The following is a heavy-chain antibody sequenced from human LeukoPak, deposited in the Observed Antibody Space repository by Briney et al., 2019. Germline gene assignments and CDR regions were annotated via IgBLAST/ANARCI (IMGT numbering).Heavy chain of an antibody. CDR3: ARGPATVLMVYARRAFDI. J-gene: IGHJ3*02. D-gene: IGHD2-8*01. CDR1: GGSISSYY. Sequence: SETLSLTCTVSGGSISSYYWNWIRQPPGKGLEWIGYIYNSGSTNNNPSLKSRVTISVDTSKKQFSLKLSSVTAADTAVYYCARGPATVLMVYARRAFDIWGQGTMVTVSS. V-gene: IGHV4-59*12. CDR2: IYNSGST.